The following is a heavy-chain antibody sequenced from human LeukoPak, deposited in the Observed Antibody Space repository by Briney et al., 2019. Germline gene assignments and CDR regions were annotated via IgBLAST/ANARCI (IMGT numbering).Heavy chain of an antibody. J-gene: IGHJ4*02. CDR2: ISGSGGST. CDR3: ARYLRSYYDSSGYYLRGFDY. D-gene: IGHD3-22*01. Sequence: LTGGSLRLSCAASGFTFSSYAMSWVRQAPGKGREWVSAISGSGGSTYYAESVKGRFTISRENSKNTVYLQMNSLRAEDTAVYYCARYLRSYYDSSGYYLRGFDYWGQGTLVTVSS. V-gene: IGHV3-23*01. CDR1: GFTFSSYA.